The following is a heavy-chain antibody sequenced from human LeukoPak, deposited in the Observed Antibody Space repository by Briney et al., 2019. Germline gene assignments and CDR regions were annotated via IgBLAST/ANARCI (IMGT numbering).Heavy chain of an antibody. CDR3: ARELELRY. CDR2: IYYSGST. Sequence: SETLSLTCTVSGGSISDNYWTWIRQPPGKGLEWIGHIYYSGSTNYSPSLKSRVTMSVDTSKNQFSLKLSSVTAADTAVYYCARELELRYWGQGTLVTVSS. J-gene: IGHJ4*02. CDR1: GGSISDNY. V-gene: IGHV4-59*12. D-gene: IGHD1-7*01.